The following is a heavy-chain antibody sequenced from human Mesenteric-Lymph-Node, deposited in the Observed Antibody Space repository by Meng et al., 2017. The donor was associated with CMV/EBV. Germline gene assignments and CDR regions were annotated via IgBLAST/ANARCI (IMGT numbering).Heavy chain of an antibody. CDR2: INPNSGGT. Sequence: SGYPLTDFYLHWVRQAPGQGLEWMGWINPNSGGTNYAQKFQGRVAMTRDTSISTAYLELRRLRYDDTAIYYCARDRLSLMTTNWFDPWGQGTLVTVSS. CDR3: ARDRLSLMTTNWFDP. J-gene: IGHJ5*02. V-gene: IGHV1-2*02. D-gene: IGHD1-1*01. CDR1: GYPLTDFY.